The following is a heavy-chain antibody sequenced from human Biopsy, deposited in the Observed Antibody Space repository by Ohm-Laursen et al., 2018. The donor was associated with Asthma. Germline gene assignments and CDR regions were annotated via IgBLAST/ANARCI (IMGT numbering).Heavy chain of an antibody. Sequence: SVKVSCKASGFPFTAYYIHWVRQAPGQGLEWMGWISLNTGDANLAQKFRGWVTMTRDTSISTAYLVLSGLKSHDTAVYYRARAPYSDAIDSWGQGTLVAVSS. CDR2: ISLNTGDA. D-gene: IGHD1-26*01. CDR3: ARAPYSDAIDS. V-gene: IGHV1-2*04. J-gene: IGHJ4*02. CDR1: GFPFTAYY.